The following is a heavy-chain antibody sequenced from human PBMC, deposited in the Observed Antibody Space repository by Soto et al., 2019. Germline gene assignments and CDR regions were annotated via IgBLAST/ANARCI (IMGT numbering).Heavy chain of an antibody. J-gene: IGHJ3*02. CDR2: IYYSGST. CDR1: GGSISSYY. CDR3: ARSTGQLDAFDI. Sequence: SETLSLTCTVSGGSISSYYWSWIRQPPGKGLEWIGYIYYSGSTNYNPSLKSRVTISVDTSKNQFSLKLSSVTAADTAVYYCARSTGQLDAFDIWGQGTMVTV. V-gene: IGHV4-59*01. D-gene: IGHD6-6*01.